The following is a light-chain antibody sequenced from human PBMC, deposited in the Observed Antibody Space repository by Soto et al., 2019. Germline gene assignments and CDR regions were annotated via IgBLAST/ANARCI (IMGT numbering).Light chain of an antibody. J-gene: IGKJ1*01. CDR1: QSISSY. V-gene: IGKV1-39*01. Sequence: DIQMTQSPSSLSASVGDRVTITCRASQSISSYLNWYQQKPGKAPKLLIYAASSLQSGVPSRFSGSGSGTDFTLTISSLQPEDFATYDCQHSYSTPWTFGQGIKVEIK. CDR3: QHSYSTPWT. CDR2: AAS.